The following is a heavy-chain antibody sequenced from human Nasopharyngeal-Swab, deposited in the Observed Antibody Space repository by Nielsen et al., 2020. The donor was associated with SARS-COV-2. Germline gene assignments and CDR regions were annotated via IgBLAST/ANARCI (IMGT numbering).Heavy chain of an antibody. CDR1: GGSISSGGNY. D-gene: IGHD3-3*01. CDR2: IHYSASS. CDR3: ARAGDFWSGWSANYYMDV. V-gene: IGHV4-31*03. Sequence: SETLSLTCTVSGGSISSGGNYWGWLRQHPGKGLEWIGYIHYSASSYYNPSLKSRVTIAVDTSKNQFSLKLSSVAAADTAVYYCARAGDFWSGWSANYYMDVWGKGTTVTVSS. J-gene: IGHJ6*03.